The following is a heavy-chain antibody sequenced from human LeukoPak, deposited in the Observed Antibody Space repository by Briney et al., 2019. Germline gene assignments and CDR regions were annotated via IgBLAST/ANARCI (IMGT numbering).Heavy chain of an antibody. J-gene: IGHJ4*02. D-gene: IGHD3-3*01. Sequence: PGGSLRLSCAASGFTFSSYAISWVRQAPGKGLEWVSAISGSGGSTYYADSVKGRFTISRDNSKNTLYLQMNSLRAEDTAVYYCAKDQMGLRFLEWLSPFDYWGQGTLVTVSS. CDR2: ISGSGGST. V-gene: IGHV3-23*01. CDR1: GFTFSSYA. CDR3: AKDQMGLRFLEWLSPFDY.